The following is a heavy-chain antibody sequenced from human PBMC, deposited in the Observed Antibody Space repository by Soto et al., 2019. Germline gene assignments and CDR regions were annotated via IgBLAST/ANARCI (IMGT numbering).Heavy chain of an antibody. Sequence: QVQLQESGPGLVKPSETLSLTCTVSGGTISGFYWSWIRQSPGKGLEWIGCLSSSGTTNYNPSLKSRVTISEDTSANLFSLKVPSVAAADTAVYYCARHIWGTVDLYYHLDVWGTGTTVTVSP. CDR2: LSSSGTT. V-gene: IGHV4-59*08. CDR1: GGTISGFY. CDR3: ARHIWGTVDLYYHLDV. D-gene: IGHD3-16*01. J-gene: IGHJ6*04.